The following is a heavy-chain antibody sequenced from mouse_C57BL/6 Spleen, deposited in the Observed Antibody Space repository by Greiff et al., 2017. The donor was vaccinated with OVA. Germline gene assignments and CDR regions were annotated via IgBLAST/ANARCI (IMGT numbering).Heavy chain of an antibody. Sequence: QVQLKQSGPGLVQPSQSLSITCTVSGFSLTSYGVHWVRQSPGKGLEWLGVIWSGGSTDYNAAFISRLSISKDNSKSQVFFKMNSLQADDTTIYYGASELGRSSAWFAYWGQGTLVTVSA. J-gene: IGHJ3*01. CDR1: GFSLTSYG. V-gene: IGHV2-2*01. CDR2: IWSGGST. CDR3: ASELGRSSAWFAY. D-gene: IGHD4-1*01.